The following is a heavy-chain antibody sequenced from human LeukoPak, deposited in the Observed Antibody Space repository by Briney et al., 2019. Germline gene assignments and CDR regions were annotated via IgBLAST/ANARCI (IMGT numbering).Heavy chain of an antibody. D-gene: IGHD3-10*02. CDR1: GFTFSSYE. Sequence: GGSLRLSCAASGFTFSSYEMNWVRQAPGKGLEWVSYISSSGSTIYYADSEKGRFTISRDNAKNSLYLQMNSLRAEDTAVYYCAELGMTMSGGVWGKGTTVTISS. V-gene: IGHV3-48*03. CDR2: ISSSGSTI. J-gene: IGHJ6*04. CDR3: AELGMTMSGGV.